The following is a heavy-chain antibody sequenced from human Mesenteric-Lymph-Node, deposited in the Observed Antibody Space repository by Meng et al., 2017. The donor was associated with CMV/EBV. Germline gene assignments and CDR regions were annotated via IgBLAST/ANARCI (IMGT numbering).Heavy chain of an antibody. J-gene: IGHJ4*02. CDR1: GFTVSSNY. Sequence: GESLKISCAASGFTVSSNYMSWFRQAPGKGLEWVSVLYEGGDRYYADSVKGRFTISRDNAKNSLYLQMNSLRAEDTAVYYCARDGTAAGTEDYWGQGTLVTVSS. D-gene: IGHD6-13*01. V-gene: IGHV3-66*01. CDR3: ARDGTAAGTEDY. CDR2: LYEGGDR.